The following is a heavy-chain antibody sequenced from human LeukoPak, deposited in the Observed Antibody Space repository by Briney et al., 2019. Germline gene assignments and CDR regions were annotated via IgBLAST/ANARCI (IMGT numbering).Heavy chain of an antibody. J-gene: IGHJ3*01. CDR3: ARDGEMATWS. Sequence: GGSLRLSCAASGFTFSSYAMSWVRQAPGKGLEWVSVIYSGGSTYYADSVKGRFTISRDNSKNTLYLQMNSLRAEDTAVYYCARDGEMATWSWGQGTMVTVSS. D-gene: IGHD5-24*01. CDR2: IYSGGST. V-gene: IGHV3-53*01. CDR1: GFTFSSYA.